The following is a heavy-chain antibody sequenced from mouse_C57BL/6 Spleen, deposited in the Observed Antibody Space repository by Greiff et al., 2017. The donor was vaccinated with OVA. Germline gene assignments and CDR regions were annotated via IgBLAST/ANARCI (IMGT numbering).Heavy chain of an antibody. V-gene: IGHV1-26*01. CDR2: INPNNGCT. J-gene: IGHJ4*01. CDR3: ARCLGYGGYYAMDY. Sequence: VQLQQSGPELVKPGASVKISCKASGFTFTDYYMNWVKQSHGKSLEWIGDINPNNGCTSYNQKFKGKATLTVYKSSSTAYMELRSLTSEDSAVKYSARCLGYGGYYAMDYWGQGTSVTVSS. CDR1: GFTFTDYY. D-gene: IGHD2-2*01.